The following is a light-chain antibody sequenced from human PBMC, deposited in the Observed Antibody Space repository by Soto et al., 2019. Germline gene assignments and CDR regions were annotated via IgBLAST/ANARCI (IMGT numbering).Light chain of an antibody. CDR1: QSLSSSY. V-gene: IGKV3-20*01. CDR3: QQYDSTPRT. Sequence: LPPSPSPLCLSHGPRATLPRRASQSLSSSYLAWYQQKPGQAPRLLIYGASSRATGIPDRFSGSGSGTDFTLTISRLEPEDFAVYYCQQYDSTPRTFGQGTKVDIK. J-gene: IGKJ1*01. CDR2: GAS.